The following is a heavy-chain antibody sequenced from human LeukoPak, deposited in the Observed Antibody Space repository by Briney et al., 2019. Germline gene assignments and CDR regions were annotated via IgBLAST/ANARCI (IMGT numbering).Heavy chain of an antibody. V-gene: IGHV4-34*01. CDR2: INHSGST. Sequence: PSETLSLTCAVYGGSFSGYYWSWIRQPPGKGLEWIGEINHSGSTNYNPSLKSRVTISVDTSKNQFSLKLSSVTAADTAVYYCARERGATEGGFDYWGRGTLVTVS. CDR1: GGSFSGYY. CDR3: ARERGATEGGFDY. J-gene: IGHJ4*02. D-gene: IGHD1-26*01.